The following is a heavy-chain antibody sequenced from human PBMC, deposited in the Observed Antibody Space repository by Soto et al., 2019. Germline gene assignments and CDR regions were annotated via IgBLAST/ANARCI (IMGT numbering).Heavy chain of an antibody. J-gene: IGHJ4*02. CDR1: GFTFSSYG. CDR2: ISYDGSNK. Sequence: GESLKISCAASGFTFSSYGMHWVRQAPGKGLEWVAVISYDGSNKYYADSVKGRFTISRDNSKNTLYLQMNSLRAEDTAVYYCAKAPVFGVVIYFDYWGQGTLVTVSS. D-gene: IGHD3-3*01. V-gene: IGHV3-30*18. CDR3: AKAPVFGVVIYFDY.